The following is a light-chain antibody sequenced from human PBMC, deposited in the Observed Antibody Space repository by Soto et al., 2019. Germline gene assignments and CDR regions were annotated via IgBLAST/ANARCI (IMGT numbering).Light chain of an antibody. CDR2: SNN. CDR1: SSDIGSNT. Sequence: SALTQPPPASGTPGQRVTISFSGSSSDIGSNTVNWYQQLPGTAPKLLIYSNNQRPSGVPDRFSGSKSGTSASLTISGLQSEDEADYYCAAWDDSLNGYVFGTGTKVTVL. V-gene: IGLV1-44*01. J-gene: IGLJ1*01. CDR3: AAWDDSLNGYV.